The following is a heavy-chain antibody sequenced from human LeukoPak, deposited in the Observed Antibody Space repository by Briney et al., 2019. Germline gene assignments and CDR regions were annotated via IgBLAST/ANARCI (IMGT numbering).Heavy chain of an antibody. J-gene: IGHJ4*02. CDR1: GGSISSYY. Sequence: SETLSLTCTVSGGSISSYYWSWIRQPPGKGLEWIGSIYYSGSTYYNPSLKSRVTISVDTSKNQFSLKVSSVTAADTAVYYCARTVGGVKEFDNWGQGTLVTVSS. CDR2: IYYSGST. CDR3: ARTVGGVKEFDN. D-gene: IGHD3-16*01. V-gene: IGHV4-59*08.